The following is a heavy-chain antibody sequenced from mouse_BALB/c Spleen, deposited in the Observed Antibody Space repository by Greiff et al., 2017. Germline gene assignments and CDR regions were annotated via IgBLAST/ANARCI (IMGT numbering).Heavy chain of an antibody. Sequence: VQGVESGGGLVKPGGSLKLSCAASGFAFSSYDMSWVRQTPEKRLEWVAYISSGGGSTYYPDTVKGRFTISRDNAKNTLYLQMSSLKSEDTAMYYCARSPAWFAYWGQGTLVTVSA. V-gene: IGHV5-12-1*01. CDR1: GFAFSSYD. J-gene: IGHJ3*01. CDR2: ISSGGGST. CDR3: ARSPAWFAY.